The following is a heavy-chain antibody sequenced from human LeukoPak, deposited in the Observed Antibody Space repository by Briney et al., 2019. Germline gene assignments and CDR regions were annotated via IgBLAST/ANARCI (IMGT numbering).Heavy chain of an antibody. CDR1: GYTFTSYG. CDR3: ARASSSEYYYYMDV. Sequence: AAVKVSCKASGYTFTSYGISWARQAPGQGLEWMGWISAYNGNTNYAQKLQGRVTMTTDTSTSTAYMELRSLRSDDTAVYYCARASSSEYYYYMDVWGKGTTVTVSS. J-gene: IGHJ6*03. CDR2: ISAYNGNT. D-gene: IGHD6-6*01. V-gene: IGHV1-18*01.